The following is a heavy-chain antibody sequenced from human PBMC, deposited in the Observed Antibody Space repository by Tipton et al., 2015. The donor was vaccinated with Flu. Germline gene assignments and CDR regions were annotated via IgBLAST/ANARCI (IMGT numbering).Heavy chain of an antibody. CDR3: ARRDCSNYVSEPKNWFDP. CDR2: IHRTGST. Sequence: LRLSCSVSGDSIGSNYFWGWIRQSPGKGLEWIANIHRTGSTYHNPSLKSRVTISIDTSKNQFSLRLSSVTAADTAVYYCARRDCSNYVSEPKNWFDPWGQGTLVTVSS. V-gene: IGHV4-38-2*01. D-gene: IGHD4-11*01. J-gene: IGHJ5*02. CDR1: GDSIGSNYF.